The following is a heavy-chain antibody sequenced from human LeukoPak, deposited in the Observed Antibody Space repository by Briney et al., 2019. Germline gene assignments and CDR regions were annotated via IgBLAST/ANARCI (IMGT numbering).Heavy chain of an antibody. CDR1: GLSLSSEP. J-gene: IGHJ4*02. V-gene: IGHV3-30-3*01. D-gene: IGHD4-11*01. CDR3: TRDRDYDY. CDR2: LLRDGYTK. Sequence: PGGSLRLSCKVSGLSLSSEPMHWVRQAPGEGLEWVAVLLRDGYTKHYADSVKGRFSISRDNSKNTLYLQMDSLRSDDTALYYCTRDRDYDYWGQGTLVTVSS.